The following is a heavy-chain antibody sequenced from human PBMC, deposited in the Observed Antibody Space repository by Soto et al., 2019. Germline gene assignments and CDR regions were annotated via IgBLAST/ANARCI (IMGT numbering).Heavy chain of an antibody. J-gene: IGHJ4*02. CDR1: ELTVSSNY. D-gene: IGHD3-10*01. CDR2: IYSGGST. V-gene: IGHV3-53*01. Sequence: PGGSLRLSCAASELTVSSNYMNWVRQAPGKGLEWVSVIYSGGSTYYADSVKGRFTISRDEFKNTLYLEMNSLRAEDTAVYYCARAYGAGSYFSDYWGQGTLVTVSS. CDR3: ARAYGAGSYFSDY.